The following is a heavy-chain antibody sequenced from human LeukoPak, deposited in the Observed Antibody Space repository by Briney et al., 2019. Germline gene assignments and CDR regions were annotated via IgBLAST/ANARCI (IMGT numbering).Heavy chain of an antibody. CDR3: ASLFFHVFGSGYYQNDY. CDR2: INHSGST. J-gene: IGHJ4*02. D-gene: IGHD3-3*01. V-gene: IGHV4-34*01. CDR1: GGSFSGYY. Sequence: PSETLSLTCAVYGGSFSGYYWSWIRQPPGKGLEWIGEINHSGSTNYNPSLKSRVTISVDTSKNQFSLKLSSVTAADTAVYYCASLFFHVFGSGYYQNDYGGRGTLVTVSS.